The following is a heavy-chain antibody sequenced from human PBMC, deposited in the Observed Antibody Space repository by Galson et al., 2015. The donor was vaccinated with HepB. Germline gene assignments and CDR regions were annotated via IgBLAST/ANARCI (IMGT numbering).Heavy chain of an antibody. CDR2: IIPIFGTA. CDR3: ARDKGTVTTFSWFDP. V-gene: IGHV1-69*13. Sequence: SVKVSCKASGGTFSSYAISWVRQAPGQGLEWMGGIIPIFGTANYAQKFQGRVTITADESTSTAYMELSSLRSEDTAVYYCARDKGTVTTFSWFDPWGQGTLVTVSS. J-gene: IGHJ5*02. CDR1: GGTFSSYA. D-gene: IGHD4-17*01.